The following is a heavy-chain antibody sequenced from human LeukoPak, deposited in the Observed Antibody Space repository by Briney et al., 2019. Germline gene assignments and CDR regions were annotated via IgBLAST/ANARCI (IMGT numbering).Heavy chain of an antibody. J-gene: IGHJ5*02. CDR2: ITSSSSYI. CDR3: AREMLAAVAAQS. D-gene: IGHD6-19*01. Sequence: GGSLRLSCAASGFTFSSYSMNWVRQAPGKGLEWVSSITSSSSYIYYADSVKGRFTVSRDNAKNSLYLQMNSLRAEDTAVYYCAREMLAAVAAQSWGQGTLVTVSS. CDR1: GFTFSSYS. V-gene: IGHV3-21*01.